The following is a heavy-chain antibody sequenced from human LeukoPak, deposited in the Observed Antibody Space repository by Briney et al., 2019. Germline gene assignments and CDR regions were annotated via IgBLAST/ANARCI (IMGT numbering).Heavy chain of an antibody. CDR1: GGSISGSSYY. CDR3: ARQDYDFWSGSYYMDV. CDR2: IYYSGST. Sequence: SETLSLTCTVSGGSISGSSYYWGWIRQPPGKGLEWIGSIYYSGSTYCNPSLKSRVTISVDTSKNQFSLKLSSVTAADTAVYYCARQDYDFWSGSYYMDVWGKGTTVTVSS. V-gene: IGHV4-39*01. D-gene: IGHD3-3*01. J-gene: IGHJ6*03.